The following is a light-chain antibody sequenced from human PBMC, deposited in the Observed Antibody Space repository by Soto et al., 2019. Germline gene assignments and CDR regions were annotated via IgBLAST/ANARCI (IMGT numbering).Light chain of an antibody. Sequence: VLTQSPDTLSLSPGERATLSCKASQRVSSRFFAWYQQKPAQAPRLLIYWASTRQSGVPDRFVGSGSETDFTLTISSLQAGDEAVYHCQQYYNTPYTFGQGTKLEIK. J-gene: IGKJ2*01. V-gene: IGKV3-20*01. CDR2: WAS. CDR3: QQYYNTPYT. CDR1: QRVSSRF.